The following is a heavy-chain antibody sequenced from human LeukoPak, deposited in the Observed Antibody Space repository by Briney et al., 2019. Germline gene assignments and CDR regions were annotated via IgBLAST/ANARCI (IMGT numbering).Heavy chain of an antibody. Sequence: SETLSLTCTVSGGSINNYYWSWIRQPPGKGLEWIGYIYYSGSTNYNPSLKSRVTISLHTSKNQFSLKLSSVTAADTAVYYCARVLGDYGDYQDYYMDVWGKGTTVTVSS. V-gene: IGHV4-59*01. J-gene: IGHJ6*03. CDR1: GGSINNYY. CDR3: ARVLGDYGDYQDYYMDV. CDR2: IYYSGST. D-gene: IGHD4-17*01.